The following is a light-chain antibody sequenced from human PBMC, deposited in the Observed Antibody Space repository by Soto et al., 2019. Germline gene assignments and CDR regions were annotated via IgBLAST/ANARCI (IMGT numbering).Light chain of an antibody. Sequence: DIQMTQSPSSMSASVGDRVIITCRASQHISSWLAWYQQKPGRAPNLLIYSASSLQSGVPSRFSGSGSGTDFTLTISSLHPEDFATYYCQQANSFPYTFGQGTKLEI. CDR3: QQANSFPYT. CDR2: SAS. J-gene: IGKJ2*01. V-gene: IGKV1-12*01. CDR1: QHISSW.